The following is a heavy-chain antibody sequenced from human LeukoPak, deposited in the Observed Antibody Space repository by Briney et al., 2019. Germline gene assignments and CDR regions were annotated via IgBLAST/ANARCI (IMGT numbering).Heavy chain of an antibody. CDR3: ARRGSTDY. D-gene: IGHD2/OR15-2a*01. V-gene: IGHV3-7*03. Sequence: GGSLRLSCAASGFSFSGYWMTWVRQAPGKGLEWVANIREDGSEKYYADFVKGRFTISRDNAKYSLDLQMSSLRAEDTAVYYCARRGSTDYWGQGTLVTVSS. CDR1: GFSFSGYW. J-gene: IGHJ4*02. CDR2: IREDGSEK.